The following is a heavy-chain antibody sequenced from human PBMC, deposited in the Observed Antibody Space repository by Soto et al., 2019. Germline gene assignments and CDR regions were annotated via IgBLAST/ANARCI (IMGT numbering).Heavy chain of an antibody. J-gene: IGHJ4*02. Sequence: QVQLVESGGGVVQPGRSLRLSCAASGFTFSHYAMHWVRQAPGKGLEWVALMSYDGSNEYYADSVKGTFTISRENSKNTLYLQMTSLRAEDRAVYYCAKDGRHNFDYWGQGTLVTVSS. V-gene: IGHV3-30*18. CDR1: GFTFSHYA. CDR3: AKDGRHNFDY. CDR2: MSYDGSNE. D-gene: IGHD1-26*01.